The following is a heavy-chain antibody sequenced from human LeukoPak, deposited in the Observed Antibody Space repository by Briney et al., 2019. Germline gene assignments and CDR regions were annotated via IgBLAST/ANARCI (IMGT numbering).Heavy chain of an antibody. CDR3: ARVIRVVVVAARDDSYYGMDV. D-gene: IGHD2-15*01. V-gene: IGHV1-69*04. CDR2: IIPSLAIA. Sequence: SVKVSCKASGGTFSSSAISWVRQAPGQGLEWMGRIIPSLAIANYAQKFQGRVTIIADKSTSTAYMELSSLRSEDTAVYYCARVIRVVVVAARDDSYYGMDVWAKGPRSPSP. CDR1: GGTFSSSA. J-gene: IGHJ6*02.